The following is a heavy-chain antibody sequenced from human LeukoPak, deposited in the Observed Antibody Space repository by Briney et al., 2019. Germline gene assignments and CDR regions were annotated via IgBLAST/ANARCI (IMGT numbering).Heavy chain of an antibody. CDR2: LCWSGGST. CDR1: GFTFSRNG. Sequence: GSLRLSCAASGFTFSRNGMTWVRQAPGEGLGWVSSLCWSGGSTYYADSVKGRFTISRDNSKNTLYLQMNSLRVDDTAVYYCAKLGDSHYYGDYEDYWGQGTLVTVSS. CDR3: AKLGDSHYYGDYEDY. J-gene: IGHJ4*02. V-gene: IGHV3-23*01. D-gene: IGHD4-17*01.